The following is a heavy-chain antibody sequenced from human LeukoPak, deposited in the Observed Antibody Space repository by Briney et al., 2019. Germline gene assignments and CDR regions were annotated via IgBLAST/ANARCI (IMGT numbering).Heavy chain of an antibody. Sequence: GGSLRLSCAASGFTFKNYAMSWVRQAPGKGLEWVSAISASGGSTFIADSVKGRFIVSRDNSQNTLYLQVNSLRAEDTAVYYCAKGGDDYYGSGSHYPFDYWGQGTLVTVSS. CDR3: AKGGDDYYGSGSHYPFDY. D-gene: IGHD3-10*01. J-gene: IGHJ4*02. V-gene: IGHV3-23*01. CDR2: ISASGGST. CDR1: GFTFKNYA.